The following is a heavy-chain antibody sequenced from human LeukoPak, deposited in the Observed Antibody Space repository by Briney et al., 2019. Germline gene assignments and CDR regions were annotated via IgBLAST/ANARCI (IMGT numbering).Heavy chain of an antibody. CDR2: VNPNSGGT. CDR1: GYTFTDYY. D-gene: IGHD3-3*01. Sequence: ASVKVSCKASGYTFTDYYIHWVRQAPGQGLEWMGWVNPNSGGTDYAQKFQGRVTMTRDTSINTAYMELSSLRSDDTAVYYCARVPITIFGVVIGMDVWGKGTTVTVSS. V-gene: IGHV1-2*02. CDR3: ARVPITIFGVVIGMDV. J-gene: IGHJ6*03.